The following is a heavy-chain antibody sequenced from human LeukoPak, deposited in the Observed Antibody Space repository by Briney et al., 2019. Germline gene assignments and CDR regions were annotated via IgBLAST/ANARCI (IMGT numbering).Heavy chain of an antibody. CDR1: GFTFGDYA. CDR2: IRSKAYGGTT. CDR3: IRGSGDY. J-gene: IGHJ4*02. Sequence: PGGSLRLSCTASGFTFGDYAMSWVRQAPGKGLEWVGFIRSKAYGGTTEYAASVKGRFSISRDDSKTIAYLQVNSLQTEDTAVYYCIRGSGDYWGQGTLVTVSS. V-gene: IGHV3-49*04.